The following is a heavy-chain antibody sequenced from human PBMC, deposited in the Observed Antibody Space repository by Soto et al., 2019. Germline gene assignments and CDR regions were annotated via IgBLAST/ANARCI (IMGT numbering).Heavy chain of an antibody. CDR1: GFTFSSYA. CDR3: AKAVQTSSDYFDY. CDR2: ISGSGGST. V-gene: IGHV3-23*01. J-gene: IGHJ4*02. D-gene: IGHD2-2*01. Sequence: EVQLLESGGGLVQPGGSLRLSCAASGFTFSSYAMSWVRQAPGKGLEWVSAISGSGGSTYYADSVKGRFTISRDNSKNTLYLQMSSLRAEDTAVYHCAKAVQTSSDYFDYWGQGTLVTVSS.